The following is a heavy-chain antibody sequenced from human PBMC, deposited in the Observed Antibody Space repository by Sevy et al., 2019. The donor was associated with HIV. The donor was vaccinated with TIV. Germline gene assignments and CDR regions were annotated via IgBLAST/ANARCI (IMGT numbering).Heavy chain of an antibody. CDR3: ARRGCNGGNCYSDYYYGVDV. CDR1: GFTFWSFA. Sequence: GGSLRLSCAASGFTFWSFAVNWVRQAPGKGLEWLGYISGDRGKIFYADSVKGRFSIFRDNAMNSLYLQMRSLRVEDTAVYYCARRGCNGGNCYSDYYYGVDVWGQGTTVTVSS. D-gene: IGHD2-15*01. J-gene: IGHJ6*01. CDR2: ISGDRGKI. V-gene: IGHV3-48*04.